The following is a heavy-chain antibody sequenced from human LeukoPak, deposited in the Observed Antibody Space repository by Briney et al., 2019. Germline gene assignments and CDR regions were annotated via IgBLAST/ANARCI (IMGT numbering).Heavy chain of an antibody. J-gene: IGHJ5*02. V-gene: IGHV3-30*04. Sequence: GGSLRLSCAASGFTFSNYAMHWVRQAPGKGLEWVAVVSVDGSNKYYADSVKGRFSISRDNSKNTLYLQMNSLRAEDTAVYYCARYHDYGDYGRWFDPWGQGTLVTVSS. CDR3: ARYHDYGDYGRWFDP. CDR2: VSVDGSNK. D-gene: IGHD4-17*01. CDR1: GFTFSNYA.